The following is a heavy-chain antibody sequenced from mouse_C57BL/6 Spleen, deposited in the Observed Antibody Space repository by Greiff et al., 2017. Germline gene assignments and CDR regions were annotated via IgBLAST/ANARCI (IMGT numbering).Heavy chain of an antibody. CDR1: GYTFTSYW. V-gene: IGHV1-64*01. D-gene: IGHD2-3*01. Sequence: QVQLQQPGAELVKPGASVKLSCKASGYTFTSYWMHWVKQRPGQGLEWIGMIHPNSGSTNYNEKFKSKATLTVDKSSSTAYMQLSSLTSEDSAVYYCARGIYDGYYRFARDYGGQGTSVTVSS. J-gene: IGHJ4*01. CDR2: IHPNSGST. CDR3: ARGIYDGYYRFARDY.